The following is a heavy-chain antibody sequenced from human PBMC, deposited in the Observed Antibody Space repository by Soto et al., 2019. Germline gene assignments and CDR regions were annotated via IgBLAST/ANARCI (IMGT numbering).Heavy chain of an antibody. J-gene: IGHJ6*02. Sequence: SAKVSCKASGFTFTSSAVQWVRQARGQRLEWIGWIVVGSGNTNYAQKFQERVTITRDMSTSTAYMELSSLRSEDTAVYYCAASHSSSSQGWSYYYYYGMDVWGQGTTVTVSS. D-gene: IGHD6-6*01. CDR2: IVVGSGNT. V-gene: IGHV1-58*01. CDR1: GFTFTSSA. CDR3: AASHSSSSQGWSYYYYYGMDV.